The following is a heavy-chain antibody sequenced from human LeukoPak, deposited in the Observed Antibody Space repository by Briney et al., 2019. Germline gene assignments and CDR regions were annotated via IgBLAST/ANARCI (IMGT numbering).Heavy chain of an antibody. CDR1: GYTLTELS. D-gene: IGHD3-3*01. J-gene: IGHJ4*02. V-gene: IGHV1-24*01. CDR2: FDPEDGET. CDR3: ASEGYDFWSGYYLGDY. Sequence: GASVKVSCKVSGYTLTELSMHWVRQAPGKGLEWMGGFDPEDGETIYAQKFQGRVTMTEDTSTDTAYMELSSLRSEDTAVYYCASEGYDFWSGYYLGDYWGQGTLVTVSS.